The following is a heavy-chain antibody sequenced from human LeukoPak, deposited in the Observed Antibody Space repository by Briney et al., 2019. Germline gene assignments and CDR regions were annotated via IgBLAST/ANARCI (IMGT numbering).Heavy chain of an antibody. D-gene: IGHD3-10*01. V-gene: IGHV3-30*18. CDR3: AKVSAGDGWFDP. CDR1: GFTFSSYG. CDR2: ISYDGSNK. Sequence: GGSLRLSCAASGFTFSSYGMHWVRQAPGKGLEWVAVISYDGSNKYYADSVKGRFTISRDNSKNTLYLQMNSLRAEDTAVYYCAKVSAGDGWFDPWGQGTLVTVSS. J-gene: IGHJ5*02.